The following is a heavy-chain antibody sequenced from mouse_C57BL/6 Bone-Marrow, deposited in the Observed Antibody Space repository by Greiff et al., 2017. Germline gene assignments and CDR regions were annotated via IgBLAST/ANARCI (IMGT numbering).Heavy chain of an antibody. CDR3: ARRDYDAWFAY. V-gene: IGHV1-53*01. D-gene: IGHD2-4*01. CDR1: GYTFTSYW. CDR2: INPSNGGT. Sequence: QVHVKQSGTELVKPGASVKLSCKASGYTFTSYWMHWVKQRPGQGLEWIGNINPSNGGTNYNEKFKSKATLTVDKSSSTAYMQRSSLTSEDSAVYYCARRDYDAWFAYWGQGTLVTVSA. J-gene: IGHJ3*01.